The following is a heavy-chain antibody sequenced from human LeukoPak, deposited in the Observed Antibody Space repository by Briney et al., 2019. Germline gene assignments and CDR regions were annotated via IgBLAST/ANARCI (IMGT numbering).Heavy chain of an antibody. CDR2: ISSSGSTI. D-gene: IGHD2-2*01. CDR1: GFTFGDYY. CDR3: ASPTAIVVVPAAMGGYYFYYGMDV. Sequence: GGPLRLSCAASGFTFGDYYMSWIRQAPGKGLEWVSYISSSGSTIYYADSVKGRFTISRDNAKNSLYLQMNRLRAEDTAVYYCASPTAIVVVPAAMGGYYFYYGMDVWGQGTTVTVSS. V-gene: IGHV3-11*01. J-gene: IGHJ6*02.